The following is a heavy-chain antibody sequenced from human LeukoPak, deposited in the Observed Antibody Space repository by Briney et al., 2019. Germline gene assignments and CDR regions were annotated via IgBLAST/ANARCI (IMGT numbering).Heavy chain of an antibody. CDR1: GYTLTELS. J-gene: IGHJ4*02. V-gene: IGHV1-24*01. CDR3: ATGPWGAFGELRY. CDR2: FDPEDGET. D-gene: IGHD3-10*01. Sequence: ASVKVSCKVSGYTLTELSMHWVRQAPGKGLEWMGGFDPEDGETIYAQKFQGRVTMTEVTSTDTAYMELSSLRSEDTAVYYCATGPWGAFGELRYWGQGTLVTVSS.